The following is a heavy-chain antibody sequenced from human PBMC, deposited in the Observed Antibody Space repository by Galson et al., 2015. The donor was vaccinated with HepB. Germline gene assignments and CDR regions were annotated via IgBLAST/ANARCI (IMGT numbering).Heavy chain of an antibody. J-gene: IGHJ3*02. CDR1: GGSISSSSYY. CDR2: IYYSGST. D-gene: IGHD6-13*01. Sequence: SETLSLTCTVSGGSISSSSYYWGWIRQPPGKGLEWIGSIYYSGSTYYNPSLKSRVTISVDTSKNQFSLKLSSVTAADTAVYYCAREGGYSSSHFAFDIWGQGTMVTVSS. CDR3: AREGGYSSSHFAFDI. V-gene: IGHV4-39*02.